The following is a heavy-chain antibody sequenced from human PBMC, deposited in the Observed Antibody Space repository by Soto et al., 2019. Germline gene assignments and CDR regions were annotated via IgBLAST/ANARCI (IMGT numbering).Heavy chain of an antibody. Sequence: QVQLVESGGGVVQPGRSLRLSCAASGFTFSSYAMHWVRQAPGKGLEWVAVISYDGSNKYYADSVKGRFTISRDNSKNTLYLQMNSLRVEETAVYYCASTSRDTAMEEFDDWGQGTLVTVSS. CDR3: ASTSRDTAMEEFDD. D-gene: IGHD5-18*01. CDR2: ISYDGSNK. V-gene: IGHV3-30-3*01. CDR1: GFTFSSYA. J-gene: IGHJ4*02.